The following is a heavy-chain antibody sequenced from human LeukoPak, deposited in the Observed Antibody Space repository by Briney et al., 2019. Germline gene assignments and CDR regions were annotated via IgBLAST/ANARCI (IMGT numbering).Heavy chain of an antibody. D-gene: IGHD3-22*01. CDR1: GFTFEDYT. CDR2: ISWDCTT. V-gene: IGHV3-43*01. J-gene: IGHJ4*02. Sequence: PGGSLRLSCAACGFTFEDYTMHWVRQAPGKTLEWASLISWDCTTYYTDSVKGRFTISRDNSENSLYLQMDSLRSEDTAFYYCVKDLSYESSGYVFDYWGQGTLVTVSS. CDR3: VKDLSYESSGYVFDY.